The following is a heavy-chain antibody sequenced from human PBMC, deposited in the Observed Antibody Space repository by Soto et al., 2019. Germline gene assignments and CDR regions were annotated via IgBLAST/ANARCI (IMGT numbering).Heavy chain of an antibody. J-gene: IGHJ5*02. Sequence: PSETLSLTCAVYGGSFSGYYWSWIRQPPGKGLEWIGEINHSGSTNYNPSLKSRVTISVDTSKNQFSLKLSSVTAADTAVYYCARGYSSSCYDLDPWGQGTLVTVS. CDR1: GGSFSGYY. CDR3: ARGYSSSCYDLDP. V-gene: IGHV4-34*01. CDR2: INHSGST. D-gene: IGHD6-13*01.